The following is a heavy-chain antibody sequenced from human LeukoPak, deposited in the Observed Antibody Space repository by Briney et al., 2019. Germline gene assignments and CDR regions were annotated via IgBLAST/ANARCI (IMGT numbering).Heavy chain of an antibody. D-gene: IGHD2-15*01. CDR3: AKDRIVVVVAATHDY. CDR2: IYGGGST. CDR1: GFTVSSNF. V-gene: IGHV3-53*01. J-gene: IGHJ4*02. Sequence: PGGSLRLSCAASGFTVSSNFMSWVRQAPGKGLEWVSVIYGGGSTYYADSVKGRFTISRDNSKNTLYLQMNSLRAEDTAVYYCAKDRIVVVVAATHDYWGQGTLVTVSS.